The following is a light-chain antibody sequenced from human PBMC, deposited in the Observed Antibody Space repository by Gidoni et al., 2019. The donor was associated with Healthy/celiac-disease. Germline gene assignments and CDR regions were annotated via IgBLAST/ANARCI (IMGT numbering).Light chain of an antibody. CDR2: ENN. J-gene: IGLJ2*01. Sequence: SFTAPPGQKVTISCSGSSSNIGNNYVSWYQQLPGTAPKLLIYENNKRPSGIPDRFSGSKSGTSATLGITGLQTGDDADYYCGTWDSSLSAGGVFGGGTKLTVL. CDR3: GTWDSSLSAGGV. CDR1: SSNIGNNY. V-gene: IGLV1-51*02.